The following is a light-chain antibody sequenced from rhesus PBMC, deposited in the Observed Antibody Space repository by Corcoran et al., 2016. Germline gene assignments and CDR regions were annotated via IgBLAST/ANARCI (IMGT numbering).Light chain of an antibody. J-gene: IGKJ2*01. CDR2: DAS. CDR3: LQYSSSPYI. CDR1: QGISKY. V-gene: IGKV1S17*01. Sequence: DIQMTQSPSSLSASVGDTVTITCQASQGISKYLAWYQQKPGKAPKLLIYDASTLQSGGPSRLRGSGSGTEFTLTISSLQPEDFATYYCLQYSSSPYIFGQGTKVEIK.